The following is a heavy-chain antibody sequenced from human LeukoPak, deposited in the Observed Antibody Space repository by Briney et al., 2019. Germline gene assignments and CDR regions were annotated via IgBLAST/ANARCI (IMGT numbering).Heavy chain of an antibody. CDR3: ARAQKVVVAAVMYYFDY. Sequence: NSSETLSLTCTASGGSISSGDYYWSWIRQPPGKGLEWIGYIYYSGSTYYNPSLKSRVTISVDTSKNQFSLKLSSVTAADTAVYYCARAQKVVVAAVMYYFDYWGQGTLVTVSS. CDR2: IYYSGST. J-gene: IGHJ4*02. V-gene: IGHV4-30-4*01. CDR1: GGSISSGDYY. D-gene: IGHD2-15*01.